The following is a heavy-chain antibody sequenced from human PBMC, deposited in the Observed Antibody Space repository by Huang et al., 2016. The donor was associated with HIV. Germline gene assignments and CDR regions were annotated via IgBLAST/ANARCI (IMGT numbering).Heavy chain of an antibody. CDR3: ARDRDFYDSSGYWGFNYFDY. Sequence: QVQLVQSGAEVKKPGASVKVSCKASGYAFPSYYMHWVRQAPGQGLEWMGIINTRDGSTRDAQKFQGRVTTTRDTSTNTVFMELSSLRSEDTAVYYCARDRDFYDSSGYWGFNYFDYWGQGTLVTVSS. J-gene: IGHJ4*02. CDR2: INTRDGST. D-gene: IGHD3-22*01. CDR1: GYAFPSYY. V-gene: IGHV1-46*01.